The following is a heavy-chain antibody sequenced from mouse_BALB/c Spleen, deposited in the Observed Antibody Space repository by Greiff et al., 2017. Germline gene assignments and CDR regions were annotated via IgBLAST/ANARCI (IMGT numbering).Heavy chain of an antibody. CDR3: AREDYGSSYGAMDY. J-gene: IGHJ4*01. Sequence: VMLVESGPGLVAPSQSLSITCTVSGFSLTSYGVHWVRQPPGKGLEWLGVIWAGGSTNYNSALMSRLSISKDNSKSQVFLKMNSLQTDDTAMYYCAREDYGSSYGAMDYWGQGTSVTVSS. CDR2: IWAGGST. V-gene: IGHV2-9*02. CDR1: GFSLTSYG. D-gene: IGHD1-1*01.